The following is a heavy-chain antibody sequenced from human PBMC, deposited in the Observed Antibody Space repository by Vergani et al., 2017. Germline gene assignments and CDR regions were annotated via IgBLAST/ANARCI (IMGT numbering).Heavy chain of an antibody. CDR3: ARGSGGDAGWVLDY. D-gene: IGHD2-21*02. CDR1: GYSINSIYS. V-gene: IGHV4-38-2*02. Sequence: QVQLQESGPGLVRPSETLSLTCTVSGYSINSIYSWGWIRQAPGKGLEWIGSIYHTGNTFYNPSLKSRVTMSVDTPQNQFSLKLTSVTAADTAVYYCARGSGGDAGWVLDYWWQGRLVTVSS. J-gene: IGHJ4*02. CDR2: IYHTGNT.